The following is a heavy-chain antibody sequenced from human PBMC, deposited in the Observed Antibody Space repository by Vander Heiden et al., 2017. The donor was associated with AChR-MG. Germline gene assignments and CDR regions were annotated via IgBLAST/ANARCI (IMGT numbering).Heavy chain of an antibody. Sequence: QVQLVESGGGVVQPGRSLRLSCAASGFTFSSYAMHWGRQAPGKGLEWVAVISYDGSNKYYADSVKGRFTISRDNSKNTLYLQMNSLRAEDTAVYYCARARASKCYFDYWGQGTLVTVSS. J-gene: IGHJ4*02. CDR1: GFTFSSYA. V-gene: IGHV3-30-3*01. CDR2: ISYDGSNK. CDR3: ARARASKCYFDY.